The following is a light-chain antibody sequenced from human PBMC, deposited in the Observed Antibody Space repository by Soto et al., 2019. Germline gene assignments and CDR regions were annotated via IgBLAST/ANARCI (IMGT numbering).Light chain of an antibody. Sequence: DIQMTQSPSSLSASIGDRVTITCRASQDISNYLAWYQQRPGQIPELLIYAASTLQSGVPSRFSGNGSGTDFTLTISSLQPEEVATYYCQKYNSAPRTFGRGTKQDLQ. CDR1: QDISNY. J-gene: IGKJ3*01. V-gene: IGKV1-27*01. CDR3: QKYNSAPRT. CDR2: AAS.